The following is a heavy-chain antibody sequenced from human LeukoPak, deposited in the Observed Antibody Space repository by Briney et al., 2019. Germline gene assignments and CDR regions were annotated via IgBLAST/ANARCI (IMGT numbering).Heavy chain of an antibody. D-gene: IGHD2-15*01. Sequence: PSETLSLTCVVYGGSSSGYYWSWIRQPPGEGLEWIGEIHPSGSTEYSPSLNSRVTISVDTSQNQFSLTLTSVTAADTAIYYCARGQDSRKTGYWGQGTLVAVSS. CDR2: IHPSGST. J-gene: IGHJ4*02. CDR1: GGSSSGYY. V-gene: IGHV4-34*01. CDR3: ARGQDSRKTGY.